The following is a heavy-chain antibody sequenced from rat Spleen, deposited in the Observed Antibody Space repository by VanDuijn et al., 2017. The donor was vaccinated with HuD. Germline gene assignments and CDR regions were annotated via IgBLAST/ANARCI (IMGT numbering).Heavy chain of an antibody. Sequence: VQLQESGPGLVKPSETLSLTCTVSGFSLTSYHVSWVRQPPGKGLEWMGVIWGDGSTAYNSALKSRLSISRDTSKSQVFLKMSSLKTEDTATYYCAREGHWYFDFWRPGTMVTVSS. J-gene: IGHJ1*01. CDR3: AREGHWYFDF. CDR2: IWGDGST. V-gene: IGHV2-32*01. CDR1: GFSLTSYH.